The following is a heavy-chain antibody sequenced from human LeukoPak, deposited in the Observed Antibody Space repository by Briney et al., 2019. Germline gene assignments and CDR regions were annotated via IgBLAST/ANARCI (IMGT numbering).Heavy chain of an antibody. V-gene: IGHV3-66*01. CDR3: AKTSLSDSSGHYYYMDV. CDR2: IYSGGST. CDR1: GFTFGDYA. Sequence: GGSLRLSCTASGFTFGDYAMSWVRQAPGKGLEWVSVIYSGGSTYYADSVKGRFTISRDNSRNTVSLQLSNLRTEDTALYYCAKTSLSDSSGHYYYMDVWGKGTTVTVSS. D-gene: IGHD3-3*01. J-gene: IGHJ6*03.